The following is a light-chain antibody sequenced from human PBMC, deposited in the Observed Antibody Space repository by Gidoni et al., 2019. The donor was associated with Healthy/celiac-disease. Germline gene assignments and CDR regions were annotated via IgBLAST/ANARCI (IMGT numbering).Light chain of an antibody. CDR3: QQYYSTLRT. V-gene: IGKV4-1*01. Sequence: DIVMTPSPDSLAVSLGERATINCKSSQSVLYSSNNKNYLAWYQQKPGQPPKLLISWASTRESGVPERFSGSGSGTDFTLTISSLQAEDVAVYYCQQYYSTLRTFGQGTKVEIK. J-gene: IGKJ1*01. CDR1: QSVLYSSNNKNY. CDR2: WAS.